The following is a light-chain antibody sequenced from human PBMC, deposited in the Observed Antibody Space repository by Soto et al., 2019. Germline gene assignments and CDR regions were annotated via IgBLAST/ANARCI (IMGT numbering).Light chain of an antibody. CDR3: QQYDHPPYT. J-gene: IGKJ2*01. Sequence: DIQLTQSPSSLSATVGDRVTITCQASQDIRKYLNWYQQKPGKAPNLLIYDASNRETGVPSRFSGSGSGTDFSLSIDSLQPEDIATYYCQQYDHPPYTFGQGTTLEIK. CDR2: DAS. V-gene: IGKV1-33*01. CDR1: QDIRKY.